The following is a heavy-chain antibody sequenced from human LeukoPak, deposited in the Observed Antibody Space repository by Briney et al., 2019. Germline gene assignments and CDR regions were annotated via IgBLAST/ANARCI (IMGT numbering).Heavy chain of an antibody. V-gene: IGHV6-1*01. CDR3: ARLLLTTSDY. J-gene: IGHJ4*02. Sequence: SQTLSLTCAISGDSVSSNSAAWNWIRQSPSRGLEWLGRTYYRSKWYNDYAVSVKSRITINPDTSKNQFSLKLSSVTAADTAVYYCARLLLTTSDYWGQGALVTVSS. CDR1: GDSVSSNSAA. D-gene: IGHD4/OR15-4a*01. CDR2: TYYRSKWYN.